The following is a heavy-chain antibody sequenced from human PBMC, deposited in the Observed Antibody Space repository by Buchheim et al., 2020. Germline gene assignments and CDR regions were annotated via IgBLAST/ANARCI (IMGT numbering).Heavy chain of an antibody. CDR2: INPNSGGT. Sequence: QVQLVQSGAEVKKPGASVKVSCKASGYTFTGYYMHWVRQAPGQGLEWMGWINPNSGGTNYAQKFQGWVTMTRDTSISPAYMELSRLRSDDTAVYYCARGPPPDPIQLWLSDYSDYGGQGTL. D-gene: IGHD5-18*01. CDR3: ARGPPPDPIQLWLSDYSDY. V-gene: IGHV1-2*04. CDR1: GYTFTGYY. J-gene: IGHJ4*02.